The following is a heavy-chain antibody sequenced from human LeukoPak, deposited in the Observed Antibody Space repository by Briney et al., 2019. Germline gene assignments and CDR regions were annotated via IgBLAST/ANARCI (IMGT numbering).Heavy chain of an antibody. CDR1: GFIFNNHD. CDR2: IGISDTAT. CDR3: ARDKCSSTSCYDV. Sequence: PGGSLRLSCAVSGFIFNNHDMNWVRQAPGKGLEWISYIGISDTATFYADSVKGRFTISRDNAKNSLYLQMNSLRAEDTAVYYCARDKCSSTSCYDVWGKGTTVTVSS. J-gene: IGHJ6*04. D-gene: IGHD2-2*01. V-gene: IGHV3-48*03.